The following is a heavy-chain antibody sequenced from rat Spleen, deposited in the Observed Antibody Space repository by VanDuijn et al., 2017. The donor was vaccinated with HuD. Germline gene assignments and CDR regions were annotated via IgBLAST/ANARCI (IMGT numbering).Heavy chain of an antibody. Sequence: EVQLVESGGGLVQPGRSLKFSCAASGFSFGDYAMAWVRQAPTKGLEWVASISTGGDDTYSRDSVKGRFTISRDDEESTLYLQMDSLGSEDTATYYCARRHYGYTDYFDYWGQGVMVTVSS. J-gene: IGHJ2*01. CDR1: GFSFGDYA. CDR3: ARRHYGYTDYFDY. CDR2: ISTGGDDT. V-gene: IGHV5S23*01. D-gene: IGHD1-11*01.